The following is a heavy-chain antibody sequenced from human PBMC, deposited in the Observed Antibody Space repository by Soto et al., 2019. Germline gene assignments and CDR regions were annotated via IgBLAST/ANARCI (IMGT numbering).Heavy chain of an antibody. CDR2: ISSSSSYI. CDR3: ARDYYDSSGPLGY. J-gene: IGHJ4*02. D-gene: IGHD3-22*01. CDR1: GFTFSSYS. Sequence: GGSLRLSCAASGFTFSSYSMNWVRQAPGKGLEWVSSISSSSSYIYYADSVKGRFTISRDNAKDSLYLQMNSLRAEDTAVYYCARDYYDSSGPLGYWGQGTLVTVSS. V-gene: IGHV3-21*01.